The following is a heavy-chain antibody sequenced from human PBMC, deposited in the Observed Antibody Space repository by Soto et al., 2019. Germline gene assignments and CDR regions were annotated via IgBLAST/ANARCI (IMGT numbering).Heavy chain of an antibody. CDR3: AREPFGGVDY. V-gene: IGHV4-59*01. CDR1: GGSISSYY. Sequence: PSETLSLTCTVSGGSISSYYWSWIRQPPGKGLEWIGYIYYSGSTNYNPSLKSRVTISVDTSKNQFSLKLSSVTAADTAVYYCAREPFGGVDYWGQGTLVTVSS. D-gene: IGHD3-10*01. CDR2: IYYSGST. J-gene: IGHJ4*02.